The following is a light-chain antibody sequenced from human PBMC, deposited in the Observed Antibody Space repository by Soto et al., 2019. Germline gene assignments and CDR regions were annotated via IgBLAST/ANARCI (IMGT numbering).Light chain of an antibody. Sequence: DIQMTQSPSSLSASVGDRVTITCRASQGISNYLAWYQQKPGRVPKLLIYGASTLQSGVPSRFSGSGSETDFTLTISSLQPEDVATYYCQKYNNVPFTFGPGTKVDLK. CDR1: QGISNY. J-gene: IGKJ3*01. V-gene: IGKV1-27*01. CDR3: QKYNNVPFT. CDR2: GAS.